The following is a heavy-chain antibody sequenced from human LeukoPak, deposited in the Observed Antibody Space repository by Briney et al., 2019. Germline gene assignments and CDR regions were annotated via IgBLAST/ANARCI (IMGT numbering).Heavy chain of an antibody. CDR1: GDSVSSNSAA. Sequence: SQTLSLTCAISGDSVSSNSAAWNWTRQSPSRGLEWLGRTYYRSKWSNDYAVSVKSRITIKPDTSKNQFSLQLNSVTAADTAVYYCARESFGAGTDDAFDIWGQGTMVTVSS. CDR2: TYYRSKWSN. D-gene: IGHD3-16*01. J-gene: IGHJ3*02. CDR3: ARESFGAGTDDAFDI. V-gene: IGHV6-1*01.